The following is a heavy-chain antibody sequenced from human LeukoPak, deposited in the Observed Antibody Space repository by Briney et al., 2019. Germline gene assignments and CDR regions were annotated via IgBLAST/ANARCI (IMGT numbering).Heavy chain of an antibody. V-gene: IGHV4-34*01. J-gene: IGHJ4*02. Sequence: PSETLSFTCAVYGGSFSGYYWSWIRQPLGKGLEWIGEINHSGGTNYYPSLKSRVTISVDTSKNQFSLKLSSVTAADTAVYYCARGHPGSTVYWGQGTLVTVSS. CDR2: INHSGGT. D-gene: IGHD6-13*01. CDR3: ARGHPGSTVY. CDR1: GGSFSGYY.